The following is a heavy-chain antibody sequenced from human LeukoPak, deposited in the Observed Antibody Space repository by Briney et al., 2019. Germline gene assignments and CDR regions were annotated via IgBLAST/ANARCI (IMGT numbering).Heavy chain of an antibody. V-gene: IGHV1-18*01. CDR3: ARGRDSWIQLDY. Sequence: ASVKVSSEASRYTFTRYGISSVRRAPGERLEWMGWISAYNGNTNYAQKLQGRVTMTTDTSTSTAYMELRSLRSDDTAVYYCARGRDSWIQLDYWGQGTLVTVSS. D-gene: IGHD5-18*01. J-gene: IGHJ4*02. CDR1: RYTFTRYG. CDR2: ISAYNGNT.